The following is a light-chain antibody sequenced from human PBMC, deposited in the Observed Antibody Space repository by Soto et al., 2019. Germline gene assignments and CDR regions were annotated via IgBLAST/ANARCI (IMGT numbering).Light chain of an antibody. J-gene: IGKJ5*01. CDR2: AAS. CDR3: QQSYSAG. Sequence: IQLTPSPSSLSSSVGDRVTITCRASQSISSYLNWYQQKPGKAPKLLIYAASSLQSGVPSRFSGSGSGTDFTLTISSLQPEDFATYYCQQSYSAGFGQGTRLEI. CDR1: QSISSY. V-gene: IGKV1-39*01.